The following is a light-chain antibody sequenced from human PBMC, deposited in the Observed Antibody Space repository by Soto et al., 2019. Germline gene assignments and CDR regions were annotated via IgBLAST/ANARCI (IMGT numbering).Light chain of an antibody. CDR3: QQSYSTPPA. CDR2: ATS. J-gene: IGKJ1*01. Sequence: DIQMTQSPSSLSASLGDRVTITCRASQNIDNYLNWYQHKPGKAPKLLIYATSTLQSGVPARFSGSGSGTEFTLTISSLQAEDFATYYCQQSYSTPPAFGQGTKVDIK. CDR1: QNIDNY. V-gene: IGKV1-39*01.